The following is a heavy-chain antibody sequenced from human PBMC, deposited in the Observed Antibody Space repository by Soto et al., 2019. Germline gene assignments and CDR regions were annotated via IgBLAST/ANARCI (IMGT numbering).Heavy chain of an antibody. D-gene: IGHD3-3*01. CDR1: GYIFTSYG. V-gene: IGHV1-18*01. CDR2: ISAYNGNS. J-gene: IGHJ6*02. CDR3: ARGDDFWSVPDGMDV. Sequence: QVQLVQSGAEVKKPGASVKVSCKASGYIFTSYGFSWVRQAPRQGLEWMGWISAYNGNSNNAQKFQGRVTLTTDRSTSTAYMELRSLRSDDTAVYYCARGDDFWSVPDGMDVWGQGTTVTVSS.